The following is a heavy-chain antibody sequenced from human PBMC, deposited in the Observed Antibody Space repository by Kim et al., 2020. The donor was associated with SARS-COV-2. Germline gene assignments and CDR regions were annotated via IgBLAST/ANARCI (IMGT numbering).Heavy chain of an antibody. V-gene: IGHV3-11*05. D-gene: IGHD3-16*02. CDR3: ARVGYDYVWGSYRDYYYYGMGV. Sequence: GGSLRLSCAASGFTFSDYYMSWIRQAPGKGLEWVSYISSSSSYTNYADSVKGRFTISRDNAKNSLYRQMNSLRAEDTAVYYCARVGYDYVWGSYRDYYYYGMGVWGQGTTVTGSS. CDR2: ISSSSSYT. CDR1: GFTFSDYY. J-gene: IGHJ6*02.